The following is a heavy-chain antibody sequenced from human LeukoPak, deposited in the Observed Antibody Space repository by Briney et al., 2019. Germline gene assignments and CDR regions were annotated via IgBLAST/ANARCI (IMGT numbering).Heavy chain of an antibody. CDR2: INHSGST. D-gene: IGHD3-10*01. Sequence: PSETLSLTCTVSGGSISSYYWSWIRQPPGKGLEWIGEINHSGSTNYNPSLKSRVTISVDTSKNQFSLKLSSVTAADTAVYYCARGGFGELSPAGYAFDIWGQGTMVTVSS. CDR1: GGSISSYY. CDR3: ARGGFGELSPAGYAFDI. V-gene: IGHV4-34*01. J-gene: IGHJ3*02.